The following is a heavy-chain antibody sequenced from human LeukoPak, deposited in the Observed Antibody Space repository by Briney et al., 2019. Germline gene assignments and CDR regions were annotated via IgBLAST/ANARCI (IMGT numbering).Heavy chain of an antibody. D-gene: IGHD2-15*01. Sequence: PSETLSLTGAVSGGSISSGGYSWSWIRQPPGRDLEWIGYIYHSGSTYYNPSLKSRVTISVDRSKNQFSLKLRSVTAADTAVYYCARDPGSPRGYFDLWGRGTLVTVSS. V-gene: IGHV4-30-2*01. CDR3: ARDPGSPRGYFDL. J-gene: IGHJ2*01. CDR1: GGSISSGGYS. CDR2: IYHSGST.